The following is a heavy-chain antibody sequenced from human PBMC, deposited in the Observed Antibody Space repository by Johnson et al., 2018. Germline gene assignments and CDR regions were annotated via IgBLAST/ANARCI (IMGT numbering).Heavy chain of an antibody. Sequence: QVQLQESGPGLVKPSETLSLICTVSGDSIRSYYWSWIRQPPGKGLEWIGFIYYSGSTNYNPSLKSRVTLSVDTSKNQFSLKLTSVTAADTAVYYCARDYKQWLTAAGGFYYFYMDVWGKGTTVTVSS. CDR2: IYYSGST. D-gene: IGHD6-19*01. CDR1: GDSIRSYY. CDR3: ARDYKQWLTAAGGFYYFYMDV. V-gene: IGHV4-59*01. J-gene: IGHJ6*03.